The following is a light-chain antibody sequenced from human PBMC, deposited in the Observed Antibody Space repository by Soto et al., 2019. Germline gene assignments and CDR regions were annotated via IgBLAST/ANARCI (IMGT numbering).Light chain of an antibody. Sequence: QSALTQPASVSGSPGQSITISCTGTSSDVGGYNYVSWYQQHPGKAPKLIIYEVSNRTTGVSNRFSGSKSGHTASLTISGLQSEDEADYFCTSYTSSSTLDVFGTGTKVTVL. V-gene: IGLV2-14*01. CDR1: SSDVGGYNY. CDR2: EVS. J-gene: IGLJ1*01. CDR3: TSYTSSSTLDV.